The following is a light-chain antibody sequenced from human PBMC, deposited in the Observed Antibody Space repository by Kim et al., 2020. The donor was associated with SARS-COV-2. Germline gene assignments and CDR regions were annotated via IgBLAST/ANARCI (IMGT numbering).Light chain of an antibody. V-gene: IGLV3-21*01. CDR3: QVWDSDSEHVV. CDR2: ENS. J-gene: IGLJ2*01. Sequence: SYELTQTPSVSVAPGKTASVTCGGNNIGTKRVQWYQQRPGQAPVLVISENSDRPSGIPERFSGSNSGSTATLTINRVEAGDDADYYCQVWDSDSEHVVFGGGTQLTVL. CDR1: NIGTKR.